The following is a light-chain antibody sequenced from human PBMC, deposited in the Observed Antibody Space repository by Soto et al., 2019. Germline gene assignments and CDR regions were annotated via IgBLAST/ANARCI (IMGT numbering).Light chain of an antibody. CDR2: GAY. CDR3: LHAIDSPWT. J-gene: IGKJ1*01. CDR1: QGIRNC. V-gene: IGKV1-6*01. Sequence: IPMIPASFNQYASIGDRGTITCRASQGIRNCFGRHQQKPGKPHKVLIYGAYNLQSGVPPRFSGSGSGTDFTLVIRSLQPEASATYCRLHAIDSPWTFGQGTKVDIK.